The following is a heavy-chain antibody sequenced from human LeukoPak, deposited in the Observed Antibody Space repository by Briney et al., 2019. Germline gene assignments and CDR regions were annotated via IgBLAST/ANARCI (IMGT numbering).Heavy chain of an antibody. D-gene: IGHD3-10*01. CDR3: AAYGSGSYLAY. V-gene: IGHV4-59*01. Sequence: PSETLSLTCTVSGGSISSYYWSWIRQPPGKGLEWIGYIYYSGSTNYNPSLKSRVTISVDTSKNQFSLKLSSVTAADTAVYYCAAYGSGSYLAYWGRGTLVTVSS. J-gene: IGHJ4*02. CDR1: GGSISSYY. CDR2: IYYSGST.